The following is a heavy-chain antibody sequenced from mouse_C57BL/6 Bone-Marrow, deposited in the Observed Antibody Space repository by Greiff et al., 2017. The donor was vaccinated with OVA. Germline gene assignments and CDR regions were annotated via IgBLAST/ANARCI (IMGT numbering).Heavy chain of an antibody. J-gene: IGHJ2*01. CDR3: ARGYDGTFDY. CDR1: GYTFTSYW. V-gene: IGHV1-50*01. Sequence: QVQLQQPGAELVKPGASVKLSCKASGYTFTSYWQQWLKQRPGPGLEWIGEIDPSDSYTNYNQKFKGKATLTVDTSSSTAYMQLSSLTSEDSAVYYCARGYDGTFDYWGQGTTLTVSS. CDR2: IDPSDSYT. D-gene: IGHD2-3*01.